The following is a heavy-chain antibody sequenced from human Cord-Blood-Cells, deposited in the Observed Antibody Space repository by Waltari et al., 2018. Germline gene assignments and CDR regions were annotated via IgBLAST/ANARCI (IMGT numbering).Heavy chain of an antibody. V-gene: IGHV4-34*01. CDR3: ARRTPGIAAAGYFDY. Sequence: QVQLQQWGAGLLKPSETLSLTGAVYGGSFSGYYWSWIRQPPGKGLEWIGEINHSGSTNYNSPLMSRVTISVDASKIQFSLKRSSVTAADTAVYYCARRTPGIAAAGYFDYWGQGTLVTVSS. D-gene: IGHD6-13*01. CDR2: INHSGST. CDR1: GGSFSGYY. J-gene: IGHJ4*02.